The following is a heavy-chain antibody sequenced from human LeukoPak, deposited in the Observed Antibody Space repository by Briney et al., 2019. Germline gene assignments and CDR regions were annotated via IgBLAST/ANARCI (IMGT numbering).Heavy chain of an antibody. CDR2: TYYRSKWYN. CDR3: ARVPGYSSGWYARFDP. J-gene: IGHJ5*02. D-gene: IGHD6-19*01. Sequence: SQTLSLTCAISGDNVSSNSAAWNWIRQSPSRGLEWLGRTYYRSKWYNDYAVSVKSRITINPDTSKNQFSLQLNSVTPEDTAVYYCARVPGYSSGWYARFDPWGQGTLVTVSS. V-gene: IGHV6-1*01. CDR1: GDNVSSNSAA.